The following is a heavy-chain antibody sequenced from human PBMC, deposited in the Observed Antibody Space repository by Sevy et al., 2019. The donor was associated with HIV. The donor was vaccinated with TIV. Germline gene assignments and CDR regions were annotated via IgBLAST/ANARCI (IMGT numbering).Heavy chain of an antibody. Sequence: GGSLRLSCTASGFTFGDYWMNWVRQAPGKGLEWVGNIKEDGSETYYVYSVKGRFTISRDNAKNSLYLQMNSLRAEDTAVYYCAKGVDSWGQGTLVTVSS. CDR1: GFTFGDYW. CDR3: AKGVDS. J-gene: IGHJ4*02. CDR2: IKEDGSET. D-gene: IGHD6-13*01. V-gene: IGHV3-7*01.